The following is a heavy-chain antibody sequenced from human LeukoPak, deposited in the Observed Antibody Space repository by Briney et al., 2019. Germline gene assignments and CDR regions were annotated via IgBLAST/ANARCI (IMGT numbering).Heavy chain of an antibody. CDR2: INPSGGGT. J-gene: IGHJ4*02. CDR3: ARNIGTAVLDF. CDR1: GYTFTNHY. D-gene: IGHD5-12*01. V-gene: IGHV1-46*01. Sequence: GASVKVSCKASGYTFTNHYLHWVRQAPGQGLEWMGIINPSGGGTTYAQKFQGRLTITRDMSTTTFYMELSGLGSEDTAVYYCARNIGTAVLDFWGQGTLVSVAS.